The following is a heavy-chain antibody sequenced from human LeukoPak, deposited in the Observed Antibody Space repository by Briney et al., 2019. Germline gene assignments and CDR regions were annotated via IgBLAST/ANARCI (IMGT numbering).Heavy chain of an antibody. CDR1: GFSFSTYS. D-gene: IGHD1-1*01. J-gene: IGHJ4*02. CDR2: IVGSSSNI. CDR3: ATDSPETAAFDY. V-gene: IGHV3-48*04. Sequence: GGPLRLSCTASGFSFSTYSMNWVRQAPGKGLEWVSYIVGSSSNIYYADSVKGRFIISRDSAKNSLYLQMDSLRAEDTAVYYCATDSPETAAFDYWGQGTLVTVSS.